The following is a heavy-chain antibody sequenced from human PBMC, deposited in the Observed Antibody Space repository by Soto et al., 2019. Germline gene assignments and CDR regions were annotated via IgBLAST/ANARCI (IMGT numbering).Heavy chain of an antibody. V-gene: IGHV4-4*02. Sequence: SETLSLTCAVSGASISSEQSWSWVRQPPGKGLEWIGEIHHSGSTNNNPSLKSRVTMSVDTSKNQFSLRLISVTAADTAKYFCAREGNLGRWLQPLDFWGQGTLVTVSS. D-gene: IGHD5-12*01. CDR1: GASISSEQS. CDR3: AREGNLGRWLQPLDF. J-gene: IGHJ4*02. CDR2: IHHSGST.